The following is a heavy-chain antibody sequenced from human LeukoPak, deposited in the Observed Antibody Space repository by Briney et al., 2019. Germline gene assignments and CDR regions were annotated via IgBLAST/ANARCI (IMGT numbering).Heavy chain of an antibody. CDR1: GXTFGDYA. J-gene: IGHJ4*02. CDR2: IRSKAYGGTT. V-gene: IGHV3-49*04. Sequence: PGGSLRLSCTASGXTFGDYAMSWVPQAPGEGLEWVGFIRSKAYGGTTEYAASVKGRFTISRDDSKSIAYLQMNSLKTEDTAVYYCTRDGYSYGPYFDYWGQGTLVTVSS. CDR3: TRDGYSYGPYFDY. D-gene: IGHD5-18*01.